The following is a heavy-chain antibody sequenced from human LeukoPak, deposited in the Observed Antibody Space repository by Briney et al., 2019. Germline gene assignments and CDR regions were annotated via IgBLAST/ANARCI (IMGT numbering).Heavy chain of an antibody. J-gene: IGHJ4*02. D-gene: IGHD3-10*01. CDR3: AREDGSGIL. V-gene: IGHV1-69*04. Sequence: ASVKVSCKASGGTFTSYAICWVRQAPGQGLEWMGRIIPILGIPNYAQKFQGRVTITADKSTSTAYMELSSLRSEDTAVYYCAREDGSGILWGQGTLVTVSS. CDR2: IIPILGIP. CDR1: GGTFTSYA.